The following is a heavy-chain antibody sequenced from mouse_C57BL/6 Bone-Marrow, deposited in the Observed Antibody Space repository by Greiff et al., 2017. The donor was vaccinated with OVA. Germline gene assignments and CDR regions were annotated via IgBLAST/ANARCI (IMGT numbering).Heavy chain of an antibody. CDR3: ARKAYSNYVGWYFDV. CDR2: INPYNGGT. D-gene: IGHD2-5*01. CDR1: GYTFTDYY. Sequence: VQLQQSGPVLVKPGASVKMSCKASGYTFTDYYMNWVKQSHGKSLEWIGVINPYNGGTSYNQKFKGKATLTVDKSSSTAYMELNSLTSEDSAVYYCARKAYSNYVGWYFDVWGTGTTVTVSS. V-gene: IGHV1-19*01. J-gene: IGHJ1*03.